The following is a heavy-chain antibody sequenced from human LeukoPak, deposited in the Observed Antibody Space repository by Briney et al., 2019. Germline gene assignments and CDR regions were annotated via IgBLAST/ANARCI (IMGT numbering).Heavy chain of an antibody. CDR1: GYTLTELT. Sequence: ASVTVSCKVSGYTLTELTMHWVRQAPGKGLEWMGGFDPEDGETIYAQKFQGRVTMTEDTSTDTTYMELSSLRSEDTAVYYCATCPNWGSGGYFDYWGQGTLVTVSS. D-gene: IGHD7-27*01. V-gene: IGHV1-24*01. CDR2: FDPEDGET. CDR3: ATCPNWGSGGYFDY. J-gene: IGHJ4*02.